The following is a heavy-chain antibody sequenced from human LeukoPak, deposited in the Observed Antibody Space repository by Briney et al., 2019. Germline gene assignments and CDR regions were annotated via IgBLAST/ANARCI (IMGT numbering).Heavy chain of an antibody. CDR2: ISYDGSNK. Sequence: GRSLRLSCAASGFTFSSYAMHWVRQAPGKGLEWVAVISYDGSNKYYADSVKGRFTISRDNSKNTLYLQMNSLRAEDTAVYYCARDTGGSGSFADGAFDIWGQGTVVTVSS. CDR3: ARDTGGSGSFADGAFDI. CDR1: GFTFSSYA. D-gene: IGHD3-10*01. J-gene: IGHJ3*02. V-gene: IGHV3-30*04.